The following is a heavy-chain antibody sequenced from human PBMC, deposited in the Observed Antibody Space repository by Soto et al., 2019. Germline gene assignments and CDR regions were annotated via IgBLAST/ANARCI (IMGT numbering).Heavy chain of an antibody. CDR1: GGSISSGGYY. V-gene: IGHV4-31*03. D-gene: IGHD3-22*01. Sequence: SETLSLTCTVSGGSISSGGYYWSWIRQHPWKGLEWIGYIYYSGSTYYNPSLKSRVTISVDASKNQFSLKLSSVTAADTAVYYCARSGRGSYYDSSGYLAWFDPWGQGXPVTVYS. CDR2: IYYSGST. J-gene: IGHJ5*02. CDR3: ARSGRGSYYDSSGYLAWFDP.